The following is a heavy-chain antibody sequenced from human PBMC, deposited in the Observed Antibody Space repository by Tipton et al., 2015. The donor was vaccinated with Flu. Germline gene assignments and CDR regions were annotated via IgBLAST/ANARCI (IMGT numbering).Heavy chain of an antibody. D-gene: IGHD2-15*01. CDR3: VRFSGGRELATFDV. Sequence: QLVQSGAEVRKPGASVKISCKASGYTLTSHYIHWVRQAPGQPPQWMGVVNPRDGGTTSAQNLEGRVTLTRDMSTSTAYLELSSLRSEDTAMYYCVRFSGGRELATFDVWGQGTRVVVSS. CDR1: GYTLTSHY. V-gene: IGHV1-46*04. J-gene: IGHJ3*01. CDR2: VNPRDGGT.